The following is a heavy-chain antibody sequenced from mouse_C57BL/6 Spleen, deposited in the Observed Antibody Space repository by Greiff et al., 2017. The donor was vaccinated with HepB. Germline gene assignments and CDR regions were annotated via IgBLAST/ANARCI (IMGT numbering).Heavy chain of an antibody. CDR2: IYPSDSET. V-gene: IGHV1-61*01. CDR3: ARNGRRYFDV. Sequence: QVQLQQPGAELVRPGSSVKLSCKASGYTFTSYWMDWVKQRPGQGLEWIGNIYPSDSETHYNQKFKDKATLTVDKSSSTAYMQLSSLTSEDSAVYYGARNGRRYFDVWGTGTTVTVSS. J-gene: IGHJ1*03. CDR1: GYTFTSYW. D-gene: IGHD1-1*01.